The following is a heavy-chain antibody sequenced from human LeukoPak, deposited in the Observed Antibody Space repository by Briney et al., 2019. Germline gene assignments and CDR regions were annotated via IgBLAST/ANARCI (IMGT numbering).Heavy chain of an antibody. CDR2: ISGGGSTV. CDR1: GFTFTDYY. J-gene: IGHJ5*02. D-gene: IGHD6-13*01. CDR3: ARRGLYSSTWPWGNRLDP. Sequence: GGSLRLSCAASGFTFTDYYMTWIRQAPGKGLEWISSISGGGSTVYYADSVKGRFTISRDNAKSSLSLQMNSLRAEDTAIYYCARRGLYSSTWPWGNRLDPWGQGTLVTVSS. V-gene: IGHV3-11*01.